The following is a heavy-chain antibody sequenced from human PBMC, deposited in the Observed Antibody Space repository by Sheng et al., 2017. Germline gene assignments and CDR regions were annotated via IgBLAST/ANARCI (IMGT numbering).Heavy chain of an antibody. CDR1: GFSLSTSGMC. V-gene: IGHV2-70*17. CDR3: GRIQKAGKEHSTTDNYYYMDV. CDR2: IDWDDDK. J-gene: IGHJ6*03. D-gene: IGHD4-4*01. Sequence: QVTLRESGPALVRPTQTLTLTCSFSGFSLSTSGMCVSWVRQPPGKALEWLARIDWDDDKFYSTSLKSRLTISKDTSKNQVVLTMTSMDPVDTATYFCGRIQKAGKEHSTTDNYYYMDVWAEGPRSPSP.